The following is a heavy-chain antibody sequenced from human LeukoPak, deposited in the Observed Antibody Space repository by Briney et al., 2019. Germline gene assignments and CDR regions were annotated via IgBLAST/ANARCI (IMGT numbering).Heavy chain of an antibody. CDR3: PRVSYGNSI. J-gene: IGHJ4*02. D-gene: IGHD2/OR15-2a*01. CDR1: GFTFSSYG. Sequence: GGSLRLPCAASGFTFSSYGMTWVRQAPGKGLEWVSGISDSGGTTFYADSVKGRFTISRDNSKNTLYLQMHSLRAEDTAVNYFPRVSYGNSIWGQGTLVTVSS. CDR2: ISDSGGTT. V-gene: IGHV3-23*01.